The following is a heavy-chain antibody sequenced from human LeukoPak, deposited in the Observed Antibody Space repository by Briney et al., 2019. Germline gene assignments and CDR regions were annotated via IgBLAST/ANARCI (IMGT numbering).Heavy chain of an antibody. Sequence: GESLRLSCAASGFTFSRYEMKWVRQAPGKGLAWLSFTSSSVITIYYAASPKGRFPISTHNAKNSLHLQMTSLRAEATAVYYCAREEVVAIDYWGQGTLVTVSS. J-gene: IGHJ4*02. CDR2: TSSSVITI. CDR3: AREEVVAIDY. D-gene: IGHD2-15*01. CDR1: GFTFSRYE. V-gene: IGHV3-48*03.